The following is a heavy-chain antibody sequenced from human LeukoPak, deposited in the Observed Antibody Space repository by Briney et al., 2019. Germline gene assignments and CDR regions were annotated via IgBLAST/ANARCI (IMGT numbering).Heavy chain of an antibody. Sequence: SGGSLRLSCAASGFTFSNYIMNWVRQAPGKGLEWVSSTSSSSGYIYYADSVKGRFTISRDNAKNSLYLQMNSLRAEDTAVYYCARTYYYDSSGSNWFDPWGQGTLVTVSS. CDR3: ARTYYYDSSGSNWFDP. CDR2: TSSSSGYI. D-gene: IGHD3-22*01. V-gene: IGHV3-21*01. CDR1: GFTFSNYI. J-gene: IGHJ5*02.